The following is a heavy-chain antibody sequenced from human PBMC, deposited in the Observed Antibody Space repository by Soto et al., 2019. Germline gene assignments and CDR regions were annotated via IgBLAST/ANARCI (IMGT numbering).Heavy chain of an antibody. Sequence: TSEILSLTXTVSGGSIRSYYWGWIRQPAGKPLEWIGRIYTSGSTNYNPSLKSRVTMSVDTSKNQFSLNLSSVTAADTAVYYCAREGASGFGMDVWGQGTTVTVSS. CDR1: GGSIRSYY. CDR3: AREGASGFGMDV. J-gene: IGHJ6*02. D-gene: IGHD1-26*01. V-gene: IGHV4-4*07. CDR2: IYTSGST.